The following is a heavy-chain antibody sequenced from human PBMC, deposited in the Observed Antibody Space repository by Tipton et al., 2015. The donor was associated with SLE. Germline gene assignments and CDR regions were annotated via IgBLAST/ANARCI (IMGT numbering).Heavy chain of an antibody. D-gene: IGHD5-12*01. Sequence: SLRLSCAASGLTFSDHYMDWVRQAPEKGLEWVCRIGNKANNYITYYATSMKGRFTISRDDSKNSLYLQMNSLKTEDTAVYYCARVGYSYSEDYWGQGTLVTFSS. CDR3: ARVGYSYSEDY. CDR2: IGNKANNYIT. J-gene: IGHJ4*02. V-gene: IGHV3-72*01. CDR1: GLTFSDHY.